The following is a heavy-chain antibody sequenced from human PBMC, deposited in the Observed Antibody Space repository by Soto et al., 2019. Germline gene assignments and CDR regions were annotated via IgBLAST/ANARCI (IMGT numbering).Heavy chain of an antibody. V-gene: IGHV4-34*01. CDR2: IDQSGGT. CDR3: AREDSYGWSGESLAA. Sequence: QVQLQQWGAGLLKASETLSLTCAVVGDSLRVQSWNWIRQSPGKGLEWIGEIDQSGGTNYNPSLKSRAIISDDTSKNQFSLTLTSVTAAYTAVYYCAREDSYGWSGESLAAWGQGTTVTVSS. CDR1: GDSLRVQS. D-gene: IGHD6-19*01. J-gene: IGHJ6*02.